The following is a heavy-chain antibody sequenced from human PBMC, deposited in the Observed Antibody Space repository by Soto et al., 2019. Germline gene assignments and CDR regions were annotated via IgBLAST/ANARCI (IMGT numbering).Heavy chain of an antibody. CDR3: ARARFGEAPEYYGMDV. CDR2: IYYSGST. D-gene: IGHD3-10*01. J-gene: IGHJ6*02. CDR1: GGSISSYY. V-gene: IGHV4-59*01. Sequence: SETLSLTCTVSGGSISSYYWSWIRQPPGKGLEWIGYIYYSGSTNYNPSLKSRVTISVDTSKNQFSLKLSSVTAADTAVYYCARARFGEAPEYYGMDVWGQGTTVTVSS.